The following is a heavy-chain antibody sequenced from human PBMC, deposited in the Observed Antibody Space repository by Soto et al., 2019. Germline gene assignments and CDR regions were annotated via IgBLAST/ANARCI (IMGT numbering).Heavy chain of an antibody. CDR1: GYTFTGYY. Sequence: QVQLVQSGAEVKKPGASVKVSCKASGYTFTGYYLHWIRQAPGQGLEWMGWMRPNSGGANYAQKFQGRDSMTRDTSISTFYMEPSRLRSDDTAVYSCARDPHEGVYDYWGQGTLVTVSS. CDR2: MRPNSGGA. V-gene: IGHV1-2*02. J-gene: IGHJ4*02. CDR3: ARDPHEGVYDY. D-gene: IGHD3-16*01.